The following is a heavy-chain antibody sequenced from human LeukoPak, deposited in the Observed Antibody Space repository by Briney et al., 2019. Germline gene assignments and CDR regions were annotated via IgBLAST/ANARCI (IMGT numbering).Heavy chain of an antibody. CDR3: ARLVYDSRGYYFDY. D-gene: IGHD3-22*01. J-gene: IGHJ4*02. V-gene: IGHV4-59*08. Sequence: SETLSLTCTVSGDSISTYYWSWIRQPPGKGLEWIGYIRYSGGANYNPSLRSRVTISIDTSKNQFSLKLSSVTAADPAVYHCARLVYDSRGYYFDYWGQGTLVTVSS. CDR1: GDSISTYY. CDR2: IRYSGGA.